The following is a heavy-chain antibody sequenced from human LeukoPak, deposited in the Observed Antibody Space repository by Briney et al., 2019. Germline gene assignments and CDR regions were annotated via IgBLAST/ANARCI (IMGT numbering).Heavy chain of an antibody. CDR2: IYSGGST. J-gene: IGHJ4*02. V-gene: IGHV3-53*01. CDR3: ASHSSSWYGFDH. CDR1: GFTFSSYA. Sequence: QPGGSLRLSCAASGFTFSSYAMSWVRQAPGKGLEWVSVIYSGGSTYYADSVKGRFTISRDNSKNTLYLQMNSLRAEDTAVYYCASHSSSWYGFDHWGQGTLVTVSS. D-gene: IGHD6-13*01.